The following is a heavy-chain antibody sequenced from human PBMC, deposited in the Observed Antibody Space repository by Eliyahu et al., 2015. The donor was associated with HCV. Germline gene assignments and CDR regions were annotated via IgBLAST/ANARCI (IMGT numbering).Heavy chain of an antibody. V-gene: IGHV3-11*01. Sequence: QVQXVESGGGLVKPGGSLRLSCXASGFXFSDYYMSWIRRAPGKGLEWVSKISSGNTIYYADSVKGRFTISRDNAKNSLYLQMNSLRDDDTAVYHCARARYSSSSVVDSWGQGTLVTVSS. CDR3: ARARYSSSSVVDS. D-gene: IGHD6-6*01. CDR1: GFXFSDYY. J-gene: IGHJ4*02. CDR2: ISSGNTI.